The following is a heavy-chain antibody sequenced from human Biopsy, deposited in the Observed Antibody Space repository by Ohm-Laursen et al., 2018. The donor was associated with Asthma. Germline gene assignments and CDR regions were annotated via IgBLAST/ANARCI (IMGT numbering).Heavy chain of an antibody. CDR1: GFTFRHYN. V-gene: IGHV3-21*04. J-gene: IGHJ3*02. CDR2: ITDTSRYI. Sequence: SLRLSCAAPGFTFRHYNINWVRPAPGKGLEWVSSITDTSRYIQYAASVKGRVTISRDIPKNTLSLHMNSRRAEDPAVYYCARADGGNFFSGAFDIWGQGTMVTVSS. CDR3: ARADGGNFFSGAFDI. D-gene: IGHD4-23*01.